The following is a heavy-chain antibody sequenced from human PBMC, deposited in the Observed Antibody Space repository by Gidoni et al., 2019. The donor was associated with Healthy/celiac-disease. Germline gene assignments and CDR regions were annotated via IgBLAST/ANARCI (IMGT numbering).Heavy chain of an antibody. V-gene: IGHV3-72*01. CDR3: ARGRYYYDSSGYYQGNYFDY. CDR2: TRNKANSYTT. Sequence: EVQLVESGGGLVQPGGSLRLSCAASGFTFSDHYMDWVRQAPGKGLEWVGRTRNKANSYTTEYAASVKGRFTISRDDSKNSLYLQMNSLKTEDTAVYYCARGRYYYDSSGYYQGNYFDYWGQGTLVTVSS. CDR1: GFTFSDHY. D-gene: IGHD3-22*01. J-gene: IGHJ4*02.